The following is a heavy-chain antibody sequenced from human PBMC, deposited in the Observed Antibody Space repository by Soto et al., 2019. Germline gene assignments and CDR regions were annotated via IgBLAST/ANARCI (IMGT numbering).Heavy chain of an antibody. CDR1: GFTFSFYA. V-gene: IGHV3-30*04. CDR2: ISYNGRNK. Sequence: QVQLVESGGDVVQPGRSLRLSCAASGFTFSFYAMHWVRQAPGKGLEWVAVISYNGRNKHYVDSVKGRFTISRDNSQDTLYLQMDSLRPDDTAVYYCARQAKIGDRSQFYFDSWGQGILVTVSS. D-gene: IGHD3-16*01. CDR3: ARQAKIGDRSQFYFDS. J-gene: IGHJ4*02.